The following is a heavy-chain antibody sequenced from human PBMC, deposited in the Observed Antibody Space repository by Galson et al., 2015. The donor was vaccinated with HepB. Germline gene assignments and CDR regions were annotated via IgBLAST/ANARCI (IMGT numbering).Heavy chain of an antibody. CDR2: IIYSGAYK. Sequence: SLRLSCAASGFTFSNYAMHWVRQAPGKGLEWVASIIYSGAYKYYADSVRGRFTISRDNSKSTLFLQMNSLRVEDTALYYCAKDTNGYGLDVWGQGTTVTVSS. CDR1: GFTFSNYA. V-gene: IGHV3-30*18. CDR3: AKDTNGYGLDV. J-gene: IGHJ6*02. D-gene: IGHD2-8*01.